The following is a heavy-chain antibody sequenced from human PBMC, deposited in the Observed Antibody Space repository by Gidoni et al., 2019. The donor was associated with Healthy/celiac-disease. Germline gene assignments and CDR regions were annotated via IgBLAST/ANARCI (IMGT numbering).Heavy chain of an antibody. J-gene: IGHJ4*02. D-gene: IGHD2-8*01. CDR3: ARGCTHVADYYFDY. CDR2: ISSSSSTI. V-gene: IGHV3-48*02. Sequence: EVQLVESGGGLVQPGGSLILSCAASGFTFISYSMNWVRQAPGKGMEWVSYISSSSSTIYYADSVKGRFTISRDNAKNSLYLQMNSLRDEDTAVYYCARGCTHVADYYFDYWGQGTLVTVSS. CDR1: GFTFISYS.